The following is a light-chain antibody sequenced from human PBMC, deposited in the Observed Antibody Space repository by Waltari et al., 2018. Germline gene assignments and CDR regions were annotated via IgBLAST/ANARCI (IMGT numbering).Light chain of an antibody. CDR2: DNN. V-gene: IGLV1-51*01. CDR1: SPNIETSH. CDR3: GAWDSSLSAGL. J-gene: IGLJ2*01. Sequence: QSALTPPPSVSAAPGQKVTLSCSGTSPNIETSHISWYQQVPGTAPKLLIYDNNKRPSGISDRFSGSKSGTSASLAITGLQTGDEADYYCGAWDSSLSAGLFGGGTRLTVL.